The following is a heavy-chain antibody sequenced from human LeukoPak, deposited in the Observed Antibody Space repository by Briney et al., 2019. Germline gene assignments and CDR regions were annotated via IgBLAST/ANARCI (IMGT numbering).Heavy chain of an antibody. CDR3: ARGRPYSGGYHLDY. CDR2: IYYSGST. CDR1: GDSTSSDRYY. Sequence: SETLSLTCTVSGDSTSSDRYYGGWVRQPPGKGLEWIVNIYYSGSTYYNPSLKSRVTMSVDTSKNQFFLKLNSVTAADTAVYYCARGRPYSGGYHLDYWGQGTLVTVSA. V-gene: IGHV4-39*02. D-gene: IGHD1-26*01. J-gene: IGHJ4*02.